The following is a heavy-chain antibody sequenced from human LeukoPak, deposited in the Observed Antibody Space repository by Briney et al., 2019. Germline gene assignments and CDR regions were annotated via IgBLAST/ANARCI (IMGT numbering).Heavy chain of an antibody. J-gene: IGHJ6*03. CDR2: ISDSGSNM. CDR3: ATTKTHCTGSGSYYGGIYSCYMFV. D-gene: IGHD3-10*01. Sequence: PGGSLRLSCAASGFTFSDYYMSWVRQAPGKGLEWVSYISDSGSNMYYADSVRGRFTTSRDTTKNSLYLHKSTVRAEATGVYFSATTKTHCTGSGSYYGGIYSCYMFVTGEGDTFT. CDR1: GFTFSDYY. V-gene: IGHV3-11*01.